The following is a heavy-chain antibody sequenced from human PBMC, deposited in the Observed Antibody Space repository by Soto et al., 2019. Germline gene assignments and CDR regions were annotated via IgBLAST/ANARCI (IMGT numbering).Heavy chain of an antibody. V-gene: IGHV3-21*01. D-gene: IGHD3-16*01. J-gene: IGHJ6*02. CDR1: GFTFSSYS. Sequence: GGSLRLSCAASGFTFSSYSMNWVRQAPGKGLEWVSSISSSSSYIYYADSVKGRFTISRDNAKNSLYLQMNSLRAEDTAVYYYARDMGELSDYYYYGMDVWGQGTTVTVSS. CDR3: ARDMGELSDYYYYGMDV. CDR2: ISSSSSYI.